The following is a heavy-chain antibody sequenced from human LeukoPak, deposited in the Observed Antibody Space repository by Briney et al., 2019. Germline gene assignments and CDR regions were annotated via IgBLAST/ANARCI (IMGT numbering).Heavy chain of an antibody. CDR2: IWYDGSNQ. CDR1: GFTFRSYG. Sequence: GGSLRLSCAASGFTFRSYGMQWVRQAPGKGLEWVALIWYDGSNQYYADSVKGRFTISRDNSKNILFLQMDSLRAEDTAVYYCAREGAPYALDYWGQGTLVTVSS. J-gene: IGHJ4*02. CDR3: AREGAPYALDY. V-gene: IGHV3-33*01. D-gene: IGHD2-2*01.